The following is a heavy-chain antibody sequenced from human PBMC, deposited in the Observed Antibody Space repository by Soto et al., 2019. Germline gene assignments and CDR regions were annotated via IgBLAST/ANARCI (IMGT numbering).Heavy chain of an antibody. CDR2: IKQDGSEM. CDR1: GFTFSSYW. CDR3: ARAIGTVGSY. J-gene: IGHJ4*02. D-gene: IGHD6-13*01. V-gene: IGHV3-7*01. Sequence: EVQLVESGGGLVQPGGSLRLSCAASGFTFSSYWMNWVRQAPGKGLEWVANIKQDGSEMYYVDSVKGRFTISRDNAKSSLHLQMNSLRAEDTAVYYCARAIGTVGSYWGPGTLVTVSS.